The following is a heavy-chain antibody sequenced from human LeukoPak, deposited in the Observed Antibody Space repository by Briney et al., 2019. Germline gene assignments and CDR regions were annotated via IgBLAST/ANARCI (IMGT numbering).Heavy chain of an antibody. CDR1: GDSISGSIYY. D-gene: IGHD1-26*01. J-gene: IGHJ5*02. V-gene: IGHV4-39*01. CDR3: ATHTREA. CDR2: IYYSGST. Sequence: SETLSLTCTVSGDSISGSIYYWVWLRQPPGKGLEWIGSIYYSGSTYNTPSTKSLVTICVDTSKNHFSLNLTSVTAADTAVYYCATHTREAWSQGTLVTVSS.